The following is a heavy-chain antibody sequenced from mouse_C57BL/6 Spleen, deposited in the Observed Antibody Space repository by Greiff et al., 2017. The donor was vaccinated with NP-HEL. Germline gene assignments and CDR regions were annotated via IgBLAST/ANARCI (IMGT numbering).Heavy chain of an antibody. CDR1: GYTFTSYW. D-gene: IGHD2-2*01. J-gene: IGHJ2*01. CDR2: IDPNSGGT. V-gene: IGHV1-72*01. Sequence: VQLQQSGAELVKPGASVKLSCKASGYTFTSYWMHWVKQRPGRGLEWIGRIDPNSGGTKYNEKFKSKATLTVDKPSRTAYMQLSSLTSEDSAVYYCARPSTMVKNYFDYWGQGTTLTVSS. CDR3: ARPSTMVKNYFDY.